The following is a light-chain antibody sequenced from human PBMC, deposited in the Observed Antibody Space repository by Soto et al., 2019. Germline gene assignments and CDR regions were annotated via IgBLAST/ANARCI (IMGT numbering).Light chain of an antibody. CDR2: DVS. Sequence: QPVLTQPASVSGSPVQSIAISCTGTSSDVGGYNYVSWYQQHPGKAPKLMIYDVSNRPSGVSNRFSGSKSGNTASLTISGLQAEDEADYYCCSYTTSSTYVFGTGTKVTVL. J-gene: IGLJ1*01. V-gene: IGLV2-14*03. CDR3: CSYTTSSTYV. CDR1: SSDVGGYNY.